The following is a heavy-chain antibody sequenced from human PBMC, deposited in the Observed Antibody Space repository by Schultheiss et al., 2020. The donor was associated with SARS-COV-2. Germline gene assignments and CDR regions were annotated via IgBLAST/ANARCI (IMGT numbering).Heavy chain of an antibody. CDR1: GGSFSGYY. CDR3: ASRTVGSGWGAEDFQH. Sequence: SETLSLTCAVYGGSFSGYYWSWIRQPPGKGLEWFGEINHSGSTNYNPSLKSRVTISVDTSKNQFSLQLSSVTAADTAVYYCASRTVGSGWGAEDFQHWGQGTVVTVSS. J-gene: IGHJ1*01. CDR2: INHSGST. D-gene: IGHD4-23*01. V-gene: IGHV4-34*01.